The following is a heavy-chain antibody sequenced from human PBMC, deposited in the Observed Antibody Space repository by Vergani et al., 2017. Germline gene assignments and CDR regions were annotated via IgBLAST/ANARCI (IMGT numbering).Heavy chain of an antibody. CDR1: GGSFTSYH. CDR3: ARVNTETNGHLYYYYYMDV. J-gene: IGHJ6*03. V-gene: IGHV4-34*01. Sequence: QVQLQQWGGGLLKPSETLSLTCVVNGGSFTSYHWTWIRQSPGEGLEWVGDIDHTGRPDYNPPLKSRLTMSVDKSRNQFSLTHNSGTATDTAIYVFARVNTETNGHLYYYYYMDVWGQGTAVTVS. D-gene: IGHD4-11*01. CDR2: IDHTGRP.